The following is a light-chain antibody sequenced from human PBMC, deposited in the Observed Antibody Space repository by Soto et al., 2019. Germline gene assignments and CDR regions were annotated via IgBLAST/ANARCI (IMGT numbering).Light chain of an antibody. V-gene: IGLV2-14*01. CDR1: SSDVGGYNY. Sequence: QSALTQPASVSGSPGQSITISCTGTSSDVGGYNYVSWYQQHPGKAPKLLIYEVSNRPSGVSNRLSGSKSGNTASLTISGLQAEDEADYYCSSYTTTNIWVFGGGTKL. CDR3: SSYTTTNIWV. J-gene: IGLJ3*02. CDR2: EVS.